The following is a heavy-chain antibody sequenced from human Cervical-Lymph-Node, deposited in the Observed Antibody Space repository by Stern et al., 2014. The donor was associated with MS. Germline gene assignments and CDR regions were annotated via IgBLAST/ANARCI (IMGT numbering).Heavy chain of an antibody. Sequence: VQLVQSGAEVKKPGSSVKVSCQASGCTFSSYGISWVRQAPGKGLEWMGGIIPIVATINYAQHVQGRVTITADESTSTSYMELSSLRSEDTAVYYCARGFYVWGSYRNFDYWGQGTLVTVSS. CDR2: IIPIVATI. CDR3: ARGFYVWGSYRNFDY. V-gene: IGHV1-69*01. D-gene: IGHD3-16*02. J-gene: IGHJ4*02. CDR1: GCTFSSYG.